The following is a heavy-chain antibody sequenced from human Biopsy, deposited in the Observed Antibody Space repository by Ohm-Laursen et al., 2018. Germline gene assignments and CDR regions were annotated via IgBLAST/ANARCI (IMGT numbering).Heavy chain of an antibody. J-gene: IGHJ1*01. CDR1: GGSFTGHY. CDR3: ARGSNEYGGLYFPH. CDR2: ISHTGYT. D-gene: IGHD4-23*01. V-gene: IGHV4-59*11. Sequence: GTLSLTCTVSGGSFTGHYWTWIRQPPGKGLEWIGHISHTGYTSYKSSLKSRATISLDTPRKHFSLRLTSLAAADTAVYYCARGSNEYGGLYFPHWGQGTLVTVSS.